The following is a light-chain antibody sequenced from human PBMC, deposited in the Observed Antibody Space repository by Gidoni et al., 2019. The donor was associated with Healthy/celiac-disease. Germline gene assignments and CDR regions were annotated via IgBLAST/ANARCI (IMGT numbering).Light chain of an antibody. Sequence: DIVMTQSPDSLAVSLCERATINCKSSQSVLYSSNNKNYLAWYQQKPGQPPKLLIYWSSTRESGVPDRFSGSGSGTDFTLTISSLQAEDVAVYYCQQYYSTPFFXPXTKVDIK. CDR2: WSS. V-gene: IGKV4-1*01. J-gene: IGKJ3*01. CDR1: QSVLYSSNNKNY. CDR3: QQYYSTPF.